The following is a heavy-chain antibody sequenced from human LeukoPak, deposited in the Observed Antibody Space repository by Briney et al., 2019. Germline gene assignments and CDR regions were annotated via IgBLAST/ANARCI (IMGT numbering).Heavy chain of an antibody. CDR2: IYYSGTT. CDR3: ARGYSYGGSYFDY. CDR1: GGSISSSSYY. Sequence: PSETLSLTCTVSGGSISSSSYYWGWIRQPPGKGLEWIGTIYYSGTTYYNPSLTGRVTISVDASKNQFSLKLSFVTAADTAVYYCARGYSYGGSYFDYWGQGTLVTVSS. V-gene: IGHV4-39*01. J-gene: IGHJ4*02. D-gene: IGHD5-18*01.